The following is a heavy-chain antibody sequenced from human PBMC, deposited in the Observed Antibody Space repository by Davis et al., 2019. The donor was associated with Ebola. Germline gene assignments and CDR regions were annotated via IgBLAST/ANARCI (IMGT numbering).Heavy chain of an antibody. CDR3: ARGAVAGLPFDY. CDR1: GGSVSSGSYY. V-gene: IGHV4-61*01. Sequence: MPSETLSLTCTVSGGSVSSGSYYWSWIRQPPGKGLEWIGYIYYNGSTNYNPSLKSRVTISVDTSKNQFSLKLSSVTAADTAVYYCARGAVAGLPFDYWGQGTLVTVSS. D-gene: IGHD6-19*01. CDR2: IYYNGST. J-gene: IGHJ4*02.